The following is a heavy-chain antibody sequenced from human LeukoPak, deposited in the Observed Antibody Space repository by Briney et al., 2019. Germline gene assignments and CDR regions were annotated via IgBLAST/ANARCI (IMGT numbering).Heavy chain of an antibody. CDR3: AKADYYDSSGSVDY. J-gene: IGHJ4*02. Sequence: GGSLRLSCAASGFTFDDYAMHWVRQAPGKGLEWVSGISWNSGSIGYADSVKGRFTISRDNAKSSLYLQMNSLRAEDTALYYCAKADYYDSSGSVDYWGQGTLVTVSS. V-gene: IGHV3-9*01. D-gene: IGHD3-22*01. CDR2: ISWNSGSI. CDR1: GFTFDDYA.